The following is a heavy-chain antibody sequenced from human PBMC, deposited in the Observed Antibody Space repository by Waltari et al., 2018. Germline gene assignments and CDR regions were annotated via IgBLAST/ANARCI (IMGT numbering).Heavy chain of an antibody. D-gene: IGHD5-12*01. Sequence: EVQLVESGGGLVQPGGSLRLPCAASGFTFSDHYMDWVRQAPGKGLEWVGRARGKANSYSTEYAASVKGRFTISRDDSKNSVYLQMNSLKTEDTAVYYCARISIVATNWGQGTLVTVSS. CDR3: ARISIVATN. V-gene: IGHV3-72*01. CDR2: ARGKANSYST. CDR1: GFTFSDHY. J-gene: IGHJ4*02.